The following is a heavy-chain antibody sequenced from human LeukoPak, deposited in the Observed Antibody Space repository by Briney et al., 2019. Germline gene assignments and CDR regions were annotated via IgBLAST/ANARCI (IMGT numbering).Heavy chain of an antibody. CDR1: GYSFTSYW. CDR3: AVGPSGSYTYYGMDV. CDR2: IDPSDSYT. J-gene: IGHJ6*02. V-gene: IGHV5-10-1*01. Sequence: GESLKISCKGSGYSFTSYWISWVRQMPGKGLEWMGRIDPSDSYTNYSPSFQGHVTISADKSISTAYLQWSSLKASDTAMYYCAVGPSGSYTYYGMDVWGQGTTVTVSS. D-gene: IGHD3-10*01.